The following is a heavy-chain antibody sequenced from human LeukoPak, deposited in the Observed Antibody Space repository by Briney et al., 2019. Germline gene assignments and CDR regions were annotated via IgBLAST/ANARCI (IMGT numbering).Heavy chain of an antibody. Sequence: ASVKVSCKASGYTFTGYYMHWVRQAPGQGLEWMGWINPNSGGTNYAQKFQGRVTMTRDTSISTAYMELSRLRSDDTAVYYCARDKGEYSGSYYYYYGMDVWGQGTTVTVSS. J-gene: IGHJ6*02. CDR1: GYTFTGYY. CDR3: ARDKGEYSGSYYYYYGMDV. V-gene: IGHV1-2*02. D-gene: IGHD1-26*01. CDR2: INPNSGGT.